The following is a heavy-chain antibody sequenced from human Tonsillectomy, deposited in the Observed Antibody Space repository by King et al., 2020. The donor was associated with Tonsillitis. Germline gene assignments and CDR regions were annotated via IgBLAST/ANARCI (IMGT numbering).Heavy chain of an antibody. V-gene: IGHV4-30-4*01. J-gene: IGHJ4*02. CDR2: IHYSGNT. D-gene: IGHD5-12*01. Sequence: VQLQESGPGLVKPSETLSLTCTVSGGSVSSGDNAWTWVRLPPGKGLEWIGYIHYSGNTYYGTSFKSRDIISQETSKRQISLNLYSVTAADTAIYYCATRLKENGYDYGLKYWGQGILVTVSS. CDR1: GGSVSSGDNA. CDR3: ATRLKENGYDYGLKY.